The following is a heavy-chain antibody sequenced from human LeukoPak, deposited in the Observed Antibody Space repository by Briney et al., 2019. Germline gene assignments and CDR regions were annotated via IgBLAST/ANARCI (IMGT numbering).Heavy chain of an antibody. CDR1: GGTLSSYA. Sequence: ASVKVSCKASGGTLSSYAISWVRQAPGQGLKWMGRIFPILGIANHAQKVQGRVTITADKSTSTAYMELSRLRSEDTAVYYCARWVGDILTARKTSYYYYGMDVWGQGTTVTVSS. CDR2: IFPILGIA. CDR3: ARWVGDILTARKTSYYYYGMDV. J-gene: IGHJ6*02. D-gene: IGHD3-9*01. V-gene: IGHV1-69*04.